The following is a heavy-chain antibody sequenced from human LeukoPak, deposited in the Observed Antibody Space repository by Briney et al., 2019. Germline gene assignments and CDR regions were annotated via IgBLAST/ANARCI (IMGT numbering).Heavy chain of an antibody. Sequence: GGSLRLSCAASGFTFSRYAMSWGRPAPGKGLEWVSGISGGGDTTSYTDSVKGRFIISRDSSKNMLFLQMNSPRTEDTAIYYCGKAAFYDTSAGIDFWGQGTLVTVSS. CDR2: ISGGGDTT. V-gene: IGHV3-23*01. CDR3: GKAAFYDTSAGIDF. CDR1: GFTFSRYA. J-gene: IGHJ4*02. D-gene: IGHD2/OR15-2a*01.